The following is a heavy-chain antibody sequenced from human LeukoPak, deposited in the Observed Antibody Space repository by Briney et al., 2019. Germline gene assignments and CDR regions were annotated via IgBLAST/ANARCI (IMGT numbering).Heavy chain of an antibody. V-gene: IGHV3-21*01. D-gene: IGHD1-26*01. CDR3: ARGTSGSYSFDY. Sequence: GGSLRLSCVASGFTFSSYSMNWVRQAPGKGLEWVSSISGSSSYIYYADSLKGRFTIPRDNFKKSLYLQMNSLRAEDMAVYYCARGTSGSYSFDYWGQGTLVTVSS. J-gene: IGHJ4*02. CDR1: GFTFSSYS. CDR2: ISGSSSYI.